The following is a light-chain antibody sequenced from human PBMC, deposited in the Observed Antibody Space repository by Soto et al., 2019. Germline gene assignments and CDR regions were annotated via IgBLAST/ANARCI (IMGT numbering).Light chain of an antibody. CDR3: QPYKTWPLA. CDR2: DAY. CDR1: QGVGST. Sequence: EIVMTQSPATLSVSPGERVTLSCRASQGVGSTLNVYRQQPGQAPRLLIYDAYLRATGVPARFSGSGSGTEFTLTISSLQSEDFAVYYCQPYKTWPLAFGGGTKVEIK. V-gene: IGKV3-15*01. J-gene: IGKJ4*01.